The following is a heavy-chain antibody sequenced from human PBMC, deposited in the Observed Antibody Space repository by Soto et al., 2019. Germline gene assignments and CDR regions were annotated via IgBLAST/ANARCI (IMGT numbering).Heavy chain of an antibody. J-gene: IGHJ4*02. CDR1: GFTFSYYS. D-gene: IGHD6-19*01. CDR3: ARGDGTGLYNSGWSPRY. V-gene: IGHV3-21*04. Sequence: EVPLVESGGGLVKPGESLRVSCAASGFTFSYYSLHWVRQAPGKGLEWVSSISVSSTYIYYADRVKGRFTISRDNAKNSLYLRMDSLRAEDTAVYYCARGDGTGLYNSGWSPRYWGQGTLVTVSS. CDR2: ISVSSTYI.